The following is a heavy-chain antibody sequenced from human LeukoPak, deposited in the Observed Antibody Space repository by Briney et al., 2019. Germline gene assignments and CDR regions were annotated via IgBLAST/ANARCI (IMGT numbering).Heavy chain of an antibody. CDR1: GGTFSSYA. V-gene: IGHV1-69*06. J-gene: IGHJ3*02. CDR3: ARDLGSIVLMVRLYAFDI. CDR2: IIPIFGTA. Sequence: SVKVSCKASGGTFSSYAISWVRQAPGQGLEWMGGIIPIFGTANYAQKFQGRVTITADKSTSTAYMELSSLRSDDTAVYYCARDLGSIVLMVRLYAFDIWGQGTMVTVSS. D-gene: IGHD2-8*01.